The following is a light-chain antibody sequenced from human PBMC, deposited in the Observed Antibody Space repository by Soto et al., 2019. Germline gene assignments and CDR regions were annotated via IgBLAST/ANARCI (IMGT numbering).Light chain of an antibody. CDR1: SSDVGGYNY. CDR3: SSYTSSSTSV. CDR2: DVS. J-gene: IGLJ2*01. V-gene: IGLV2-14*01. Sequence: QSVLTQPASVSGSPGQSITISCTGTSSDVGGYNYVSWYQQHPGKAPKLMIYDVSNRPSGVSNRFFGSKSGNTASLTISGLQAEDEADYYCSSYTSSSTSVFGGGTKLTVL.